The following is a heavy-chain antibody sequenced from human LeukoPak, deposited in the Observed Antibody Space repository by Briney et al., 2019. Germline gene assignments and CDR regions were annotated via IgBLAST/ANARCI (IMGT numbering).Heavy chain of an antibody. D-gene: IGHD3-10*01. CDR1: GFTFDDYA. V-gene: IGHV3-9*01. CDR3: AKDRPPLLWFGELVDYFDY. Sequence: PGRSLRLSCAASGFTFDDYAMHWVRQAPGKGLEWVSGISWNSGSVGYADSVKGRFTISRDNAKNSLYLQMNSLRAEDTALYYCAKDRPPLLWFGELVDYFDYWGQGTLVTVSS. J-gene: IGHJ4*02. CDR2: ISWNSGSV.